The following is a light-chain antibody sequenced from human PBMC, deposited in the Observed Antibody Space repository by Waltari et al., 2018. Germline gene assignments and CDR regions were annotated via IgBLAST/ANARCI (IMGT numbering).Light chain of an antibody. CDR1: QNIITY. V-gene: IGKV1-39*01. CDR3: QQSYSVPYT. CDR2: GAS. J-gene: IGKJ2*01. Sequence: DRVTITCRASQNIITYLHWYLQEPGKDPKLLIYGASTLQTGVTARVSGSGSGTEVTLTISGLQPQNFATYYCQQSYSVPYTFGQGTKLEI.